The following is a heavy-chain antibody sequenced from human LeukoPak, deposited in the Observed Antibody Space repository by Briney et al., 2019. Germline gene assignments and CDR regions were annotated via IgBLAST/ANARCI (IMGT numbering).Heavy chain of an antibody. V-gene: IGHV3-7*01. Sequence: GGSLRLSCAASGFTFTNYWMTWVRQAPGKGLEGVANIKQDGSVENYVDSLRGRFTISRDNAKDSLYLQMNSLRAEATAVYFCARNYYYRFDYWGQGTLVAVSS. CDR3: ARNYYYRFDY. CDR2: IKQDGSVE. J-gene: IGHJ4*02. D-gene: IGHD3-10*01. CDR1: GFTFTNYW.